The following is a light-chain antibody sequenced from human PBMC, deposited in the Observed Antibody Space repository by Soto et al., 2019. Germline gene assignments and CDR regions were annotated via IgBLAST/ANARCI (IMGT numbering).Light chain of an antibody. CDR2: GAS. CDR3: QQYDSSPLT. V-gene: IGKV3-20*01. CDR1: QSVSSSY. Sequence: EIVLTQSPGTLSVSPGERATLSCRASQSVSSSYLAWYQQKPGQAPRLLIYGASSRATGIPDRFSGSGSGTDFTLTISRLQPEDFALYYCQQYDSSPLTCGGGTKVEIK. J-gene: IGKJ4*01.